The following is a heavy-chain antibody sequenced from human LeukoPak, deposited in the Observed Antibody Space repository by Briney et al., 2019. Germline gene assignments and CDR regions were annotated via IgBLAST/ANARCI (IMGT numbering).Heavy chain of an antibody. Sequence: SETLSLTCTVSGGSISSYYWSWIRQPPGKGLEWIGSIYYSGSTNYNPSLKSRVTISVDTSKNQFSLKLSSVTAADTAVYYCATEGYCGGDCYNAFDIWGQGTMVTVSS. CDR3: ATEGYCGGDCYNAFDI. J-gene: IGHJ3*02. V-gene: IGHV4-59*08. CDR2: IYYSGST. CDR1: GGSISSYY. D-gene: IGHD2-21*01.